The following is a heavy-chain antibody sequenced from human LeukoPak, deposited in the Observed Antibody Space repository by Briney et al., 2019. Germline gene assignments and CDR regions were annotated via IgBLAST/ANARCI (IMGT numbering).Heavy chain of an antibody. CDR2: ISGGSSTI. Sequence: GGSLRLSCAASGFTFIIYSMNWLRQAPGKGLEWVSYISGGSSTIYYADSVKGRFTISRDNAKNSLYLQMNSLRDEDTAVYYCARAKYNGNSDWFDPWGQGTLVTVSS. J-gene: IGHJ5*02. CDR3: ARAKYNGNSDWFDP. CDR1: GFTFIIYS. V-gene: IGHV3-48*02. D-gene: IGHD1-26*01.